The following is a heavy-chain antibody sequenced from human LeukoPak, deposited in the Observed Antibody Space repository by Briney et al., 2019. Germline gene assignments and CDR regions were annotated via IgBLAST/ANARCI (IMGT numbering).Heavy chain of an antibody. V-gene: IGHV3-7*01. CDR1: GFTFSSYG. Sequence: RGSPRLSCAASGFTFSSYGMSWVHQAPGTGLERVAKIKQDGSEKYYVDSVKGRFTISRDNAKNSLYLQMNSQRAEDTAVYYCARVPQLKYSGSTFDYWGQGTLVTVSS. CDR3: ARVPQLKYSGSTFDY. D-gene: IGHD1-26*01. CDR2: IKQDGSEK. J-gene: IGHJ4*02.